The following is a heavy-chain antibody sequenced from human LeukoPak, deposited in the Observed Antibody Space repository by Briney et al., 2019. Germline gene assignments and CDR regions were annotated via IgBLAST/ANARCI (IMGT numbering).Heavy chain of an antibody. CDR1: GGSISSTNYY. Sequence: PSETLSLTCPVSGGSISSTNYYWGWIRQPPGKGLEWIGSIYYSGSTNYNPSLKSRVTISVDKSKNQFSLKLSSVTAADTAVYYCAKSGDYLWDYWGQGTLVTVSS. V-gene: IGHV4-39*07. CDR3: AKSGDYLWDY. D-gene: IGHD3-16*01. J-gene: IGHJ4*02. CDR2: IYYSGST.